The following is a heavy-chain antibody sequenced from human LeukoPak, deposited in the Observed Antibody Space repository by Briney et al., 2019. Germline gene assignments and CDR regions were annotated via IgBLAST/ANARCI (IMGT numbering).Heavy chain of an antibody. V-gene: IGHV4-39*07. J-gene: IGHJ4*02. CDR2: IYYSGST. D-gene: IGHD3-16*01. CDR3: ASIGDPADY. Sequence: PSETLSLTCTVSGGSISSSSYYWGWIRQPPGKGLEWIGSIYYSGSTYYNPSLKSRGTISVDTSKNQFSLKLSSVTAADTAVYYCASIGDPADYWGQGTLVTVSS. CDR1: GGSISSSSYY.